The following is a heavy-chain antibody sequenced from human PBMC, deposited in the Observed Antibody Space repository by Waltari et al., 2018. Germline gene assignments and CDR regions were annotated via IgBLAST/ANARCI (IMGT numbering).Heavy chain of an antibody. D-gene: IGHD2-21*02. CDR3: VREVVGTDNWFDP. J-gene: IGHJ5*02. CDR2: ISSQSSYI. CDR1: GFTLHSYT. V-gene: IGHV3-21*01. Sequence: EVDLVESGGGLVKPGGSLRLSGAASGFTLHSYTIHWVRKAPGKGLECVSSISSQSSYIYYADSVKGRFTIFRDNAKNSLYLQMSSLRVDDTAVYYCVREVVGTDNWFDPWGQGTLVTVSS.